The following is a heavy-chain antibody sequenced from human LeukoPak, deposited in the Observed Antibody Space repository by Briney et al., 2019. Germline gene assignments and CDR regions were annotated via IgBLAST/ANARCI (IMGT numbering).Heavy chain of an antibody. CDR1: GGTFSSYA. J-gene: IGHJ4*02. CDR3: ARSRVEMATHFDY. Sequence: SVKVSCKASGGTFSSYAISWVRQAPGQGLEWMGGIIPIFGTANYAQKFQGRVTITTDESTSTAYMELSSLSSEDTAVYYCARSRVEMATHFDYWGQGTLVTVSS. CDR2: IIPIFGTA. V-gene: IGHV1-69*05. D-gene: IGHD5-24*01.